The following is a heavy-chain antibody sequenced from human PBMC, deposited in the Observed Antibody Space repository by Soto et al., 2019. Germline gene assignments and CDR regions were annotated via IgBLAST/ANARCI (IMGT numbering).Heavy chain of an antibody. CDR2: INDSGST. Sequence: QVQLQQWGAGLLKPSETLSLTCGVYGGSFSGYYWTWIRQTPGKGLEWVGEINDSGSTNYKPSINSRVTISADTSKKQFSMNVTSVTAADTAVYYCARGECSSNYCFTRWALDIWGQGTVVTVSS. CDR1: GGSFSGYY. D-gene: IGHD2-2*01. CDR3: ARGECSSNYCFTRWALDI. J-gene: IGHJ3*02. V-gene: IGHV4-34*01.